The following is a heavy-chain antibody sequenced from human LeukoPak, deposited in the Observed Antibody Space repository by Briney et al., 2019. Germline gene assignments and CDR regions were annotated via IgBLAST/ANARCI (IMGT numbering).Heavy chain of an antibody. Sequence: SVKVSCKASGGTFSSYTISWVRQAPGQGLEWMGRIIPILGIANYAQKFQGRVTITADKSTSTAYMELSSLRSEDTAVYYCARAGIAAAGPLYYYYGMDVWGQGTTVTVS. CDR2: IIPILGIA. V-gene: IGHV1-69*02. D-gene: IGHD6-13*01. CDR3: ARAGIAAAGPLYYYYGMDV. CDR1: GGTFSSYT. J-gene: IGHJ6*02.